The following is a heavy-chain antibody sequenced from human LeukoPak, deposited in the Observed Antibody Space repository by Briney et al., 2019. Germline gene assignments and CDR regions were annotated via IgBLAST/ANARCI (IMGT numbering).Heavy chain of an antibody. J-gene: IGHJ4*02. D-gene: IGHD2-15*01. CDR3: AGEYCSGGTCRQGFDY. V-gene: IGHV1-2*02. CDR1: GYTFTAYY. CDR2: INPDSGDT. Sequence: ASVNVSCKASGYTFTAYYMHWVRQAPGQGPEYMGWINPDSGDTKPAQNFQGRVTLTRDTSISTAYMELSSLRSDDSAIYYCAGEYCSGGTCRQGFDYWGQGTLVTVSS.